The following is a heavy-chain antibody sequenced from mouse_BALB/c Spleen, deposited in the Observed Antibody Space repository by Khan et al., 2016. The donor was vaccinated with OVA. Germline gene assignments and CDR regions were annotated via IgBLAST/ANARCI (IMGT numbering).Heavy chain of an antibody. CDR3: ATSYFYGYYFDY. Sequence: EVELVESGGGLVQPGGSRKLSCAASGFTFSSYGMHWVRQAPERGLEWVAYISGDSNSIYYADTVKGRFTISRDNPRNTPFLQMTSLMSEYTAMYYCATSYFYGYYFDYWGPGTTLTVAS. CDR1: GFTFSSYG. CDR2: ISGDSNSI. V-gene: IGHV5-17*02. D-gene: IGHD1-1*01. J-gene: IGHJ2*01.